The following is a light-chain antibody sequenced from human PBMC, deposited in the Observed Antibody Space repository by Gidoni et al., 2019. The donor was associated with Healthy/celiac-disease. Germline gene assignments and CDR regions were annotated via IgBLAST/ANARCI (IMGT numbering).Light chain of an antibody. V-gene: IGKV3-11*01. Sequence: EIALTQSPATLSLSPGERATLSCRASQSVSSYLAWYQQKPGQAPRLLIYDASNRATGIPARFSGSESGTDFTLTISSLEPEDFAVYYCQQRSNWPPKLTFGGGTKVEIK. CDR2: DAS. CDR3: QQRSNWPPKLT. J-gene: IGKJ4*01. CDR1: QSVSSY.